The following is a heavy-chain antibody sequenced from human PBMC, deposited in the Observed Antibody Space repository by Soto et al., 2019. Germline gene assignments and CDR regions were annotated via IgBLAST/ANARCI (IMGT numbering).Heavy chain of an antibody. V-gene: IGHV3-30-3*01. CDR1: GFTFSSYA. D-gene: IGHD3-3*01. CDR2: ISYDGSNK. J-gene: IGHJ5*02. CDR3: ARDRMTYYDFWSGSPNGGWFDP. Sequence: GGSLRLSCAASGFTFSSYAMHWVRQAPGKGLEWVAVISYDGSNKYYADSVKGRFTISRDNSKNTLYLQMNSLRAEDTAVYYCARDRMTYYDFWSGSPNGGWFDPWGQGTLVTVSS.